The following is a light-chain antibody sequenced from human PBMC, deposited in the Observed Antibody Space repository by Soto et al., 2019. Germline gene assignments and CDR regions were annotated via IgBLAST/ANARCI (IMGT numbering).Light chain of an antibody. CDR1: QSISTW. J-gene: IGKJ1*01. CDR2: DAS. V-gene: IGKV1-5*01. Sequence: DIQMTQSPSTLSASVGDRVTITCRASQSISTWLAWGQQKPGKAPKVLIYDASSLESGVPSRLSGSGSGTEFTLTISSLQPDDFATYYCHQYNTYPWTFGQGTKVDIK. CDR3: HQYNTYPWT.